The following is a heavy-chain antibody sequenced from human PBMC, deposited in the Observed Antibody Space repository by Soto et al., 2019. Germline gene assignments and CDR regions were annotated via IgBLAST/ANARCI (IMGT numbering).Heavy chain of an antibody. D-gene: IGHD1-26*01. CDR2: TIPVLGVA. V-gene: IGHV1-69*08. Sequence: QVQLVQSGAEVKKPGSSVKVSCKASGGTFGSYTISWVRQAPGQGLEWMGRTIPVLGVADYAQKFLGRVTITADKSTGSAYMDLSSLRSDDTAVYYCARDFGGYSTSWYGMDVWGQGTTVTVSS. CDR3: ARDFGGYSTSWYGMDV. CDR1: GGTFGSYT. J-gene: IGHJ6*02.